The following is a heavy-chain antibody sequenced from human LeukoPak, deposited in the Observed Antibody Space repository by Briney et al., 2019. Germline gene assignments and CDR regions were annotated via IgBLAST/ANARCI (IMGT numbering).Heavy chain of an antibody. CDR3: ATDEPALHSSSWYFPGG. Sequence: KXXCKVSGXXXXXXSXHWVXQXPXKGXEXXGXXXPEDGETIYAQKFQGRVTMTEDTSTDTAYMELSSLRSEDTAVYYCATDEPALHSSSWYFPGGWGQGTLVTVSS. CDR2: XXPEDGET. CDR1: GXXXXXXS. V-gene: IGHV1-24*01. D-gene: IGHD6-13*01. J-gene: IGHJ4*02.